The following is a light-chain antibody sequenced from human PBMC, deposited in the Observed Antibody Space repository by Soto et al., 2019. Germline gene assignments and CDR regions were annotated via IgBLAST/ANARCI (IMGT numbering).Light chain of an antibody. CDR1: QSISSW. CDR3: QHYNRSPWT. V-gene: IGKV1-5*03. J-gene: IGKJ1*01. Sequence: DIQMTQSPSSLSASVGYRVTITCRVSQSISSWLAWYQQKPGKAPNLLIYKASSLESGVPSRFRGSGSGTEFNLTISSLQRDDFATYYCQHYNRSPWTFGQGTNVQL. CDR2: KAS.